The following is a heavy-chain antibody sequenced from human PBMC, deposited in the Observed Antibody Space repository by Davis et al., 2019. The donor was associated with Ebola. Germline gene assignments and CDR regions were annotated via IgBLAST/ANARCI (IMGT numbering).Heavy chain of an antibody. CDR2: IKQDGSEK. CDR1: GFTFSSYW. J-gene: IGHJ4*02. CDR3: ARGGGSSSWYFGW. V-gene: IGHV3-7*01. Sequence: PGGSLRLSCAASGFTFSSYWMSWVRQAPGKGLEWVANIKQDGSEKYYVDSVKGRFTISRDNAKNSLYLQMNSLRAEDTAVYYCARGGGSSSWYFGWWGQGTLVTVSS. D-gene: IGHD6-13*01.